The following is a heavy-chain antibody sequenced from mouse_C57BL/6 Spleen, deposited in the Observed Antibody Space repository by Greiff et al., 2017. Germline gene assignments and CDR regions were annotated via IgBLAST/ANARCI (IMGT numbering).Heavy chain of an antibody. D-gene: IGHD1-1*01. CDR2: IDPSDSET. Sequence: QVQLQQPGAELVRPGSSVKLSCKASGYTFTSYWMHWVKQRPIQGLEWIGNIDPSDSETHYNQKFKDKATLTVDKSSSTAYMQLSSLTSEDSAVYYGARSAYYYDSSSDYWGQGTTLTVSS. J-gene: IGHJ2*01. V-gene: IGHV1-52*01. CDR3: ARSAYYYDSSSDY. CDR1: GYTFTSYW.